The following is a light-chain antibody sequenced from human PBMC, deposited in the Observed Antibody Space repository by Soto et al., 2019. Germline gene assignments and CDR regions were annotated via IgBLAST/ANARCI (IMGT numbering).Light chain of an antibody. V-gene: IGLV2-8*01. CDR3: SSYAGSNNFGV. CDR2: EVS. Sequence: QSALTQPPSASGSPGQSVTISCTGTSSDVGGYNYVSWYQQHPGKAPKLMIYEVSKRPSGVPDRFSGYKSGNTASLTVSGLQAEDEADYYCSSYAGSNNFGVFGGVTKLTVL. J-gene: IGLJ2*01. CDR1: SSDVGGYNY.